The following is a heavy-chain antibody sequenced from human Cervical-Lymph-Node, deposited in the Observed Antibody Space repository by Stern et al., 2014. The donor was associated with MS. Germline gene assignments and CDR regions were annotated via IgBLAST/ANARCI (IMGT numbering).Heavy chain of an antibody. CDR2: IYWDGDK. CDR1: GFSLRTNGVA. CDR3: VYARPGDFLEDAFDI. D-gene: IGHD4-17*01. Sequence: QVTLKESGPTLVKPTETLRLTCTFSGFSLRTNGVAVGRIRQTPGKALEFLALIYWDGDKRYNPSLKRRLTITTDTSQSQVVLKMTSLDPVDTATYYCVYARPGDFLEDAFDIWGQGTMVTISS. J-gene: IGHJ3*02. V-gene: IGHV2-5*02.